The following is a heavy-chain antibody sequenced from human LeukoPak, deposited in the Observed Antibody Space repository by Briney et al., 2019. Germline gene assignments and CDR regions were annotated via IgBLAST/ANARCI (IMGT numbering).Heavy chain of an antibody. CDR2: INPNSGGT. D-gene: IGHD3-22*01. J-gene: IGHJ3*02. CDR1: GYTFTGYY. V-gene: IGHV1-2*02. Sequence: ASVKVSCKASGYTFTGYYMHWVRQAPGQGLEWMGWINPNSGGTNYAQKFQGRVTMTRDTSISTAYMELSRLRSDDTAVYYCARDSRYYDSSGYYYFTDAFDIWGQGTVVTVSS. CDR3: ARDSRYYDSSGYYYFTDAFDI.